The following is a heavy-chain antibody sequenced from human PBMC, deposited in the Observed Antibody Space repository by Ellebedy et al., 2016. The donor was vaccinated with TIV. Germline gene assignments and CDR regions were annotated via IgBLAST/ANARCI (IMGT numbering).Heavy chain of an antibody. CDR3: AVAPLGTLAGTYYGMNV. D-gene: IGHD1-1*01. CDR1: GYTFTGHY. Sequence: ASVKVSCKASGYTFTGHYIHWVRQAPGQGLEWMGWINPNSGDTKYAQKFQGRVTMTADTSISTAYMELSSLRSDDTAGCYCAVAPLGTLAGTYYGMNVWGQGTTVTVSS. V-gene: IGHV1-2*02. J-gene: IGHJ6*02. CDR2: INPNSGDT.